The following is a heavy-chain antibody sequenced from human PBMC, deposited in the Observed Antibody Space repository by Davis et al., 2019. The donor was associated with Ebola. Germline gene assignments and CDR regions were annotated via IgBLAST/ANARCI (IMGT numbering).Heavy chain of an antibody. V-gene: IGHV4-4*02. CDR1: GGSISSSNW. J-gene: IGHJ4*02. CDR2: IYHSGST. Sequence: GSLRLSCAVSGGSISSSNWWSWVRQPPGKGLEWIGEIYHSGSTNYNPSLKSRVTISVDKSKNQFSLKLSSVTAADTAVYYCAREMGFIATSHFDYWGQGTLVTVSS. D-gene: IGHD3-22*01. CDR3: AREMGFIATSHFDY.